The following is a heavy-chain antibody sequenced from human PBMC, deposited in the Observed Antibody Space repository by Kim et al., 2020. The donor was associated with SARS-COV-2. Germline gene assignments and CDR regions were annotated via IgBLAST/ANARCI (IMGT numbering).Heavy chain of an antibody. CDR3: ARGRKDDSYFYLDG. J-gene: IGHJ6*03. V-gene: IGHV3-48*02. Sequence: AESVKGRFTISRDNAQNSLFLQMNSLRDEDTAVYYCARGRKDDSYFYLDGWGKGTTVTVSS.